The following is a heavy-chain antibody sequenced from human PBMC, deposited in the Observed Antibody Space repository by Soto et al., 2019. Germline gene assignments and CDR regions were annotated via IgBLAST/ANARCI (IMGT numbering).Heavy chain of an antibody. CDR2: VYHTGNA. CDR3: ASRPFYYYGLDV. Sequence: SETLSLTCTVSGGSITIAGYSWSWIRQPPGKALEWIGYVYHTGNAYPKPSLKSRVTISLDRSKNQFSLKMTSVTAADTALYYCASRPFYYYGLDVWGQGTTVTVSS. V-gene: IGHV4-30-2*01. CDR1: GGSITIAGYS. J-gene: IGHJ6*02.